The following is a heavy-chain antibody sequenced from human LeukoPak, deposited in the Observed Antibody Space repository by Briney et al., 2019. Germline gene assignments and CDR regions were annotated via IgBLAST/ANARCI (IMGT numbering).Heavy chain of an antibody. CDR1: GFTFSSHM. CDR2: ISYDGRKK. J-gene: IGHJ4*02. CDR3: ARDTYFVVY. Sequence: GGSLRLSCAASGFTFSSHMMHWVRQAPAKGLEWVAVISYDGRKKYYGDSVKGRFTISRDNSKNTLYLQMNSLRPEDTAVYYCARDTYFVVYWGQGTLVTVSS. V-gene: IGHV3-30*03. D-gene: IGHD2-21*01.